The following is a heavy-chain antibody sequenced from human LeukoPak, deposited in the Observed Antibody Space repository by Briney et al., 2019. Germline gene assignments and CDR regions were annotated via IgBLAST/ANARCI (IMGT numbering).Heavy chain of an antibody. CDR3: AHSALDYYDSSGYSGGDAFDI. D-gene: IGHD3-22*01. CDR1: GFSPSTSGVG. Sequence: SGPTLVNATQTLTLTCTFAGFSPSTSGVGVGWSRQPSGKALEWLALLYWGEDKRYSPSLKSTLTITKDTSKNQVVLTMTNMDPVDTATYYCAHSALDYYDSSGYSGGDAFDIWGQGTMVTVSS. V-gene: IGHV2-5*02. J-gene: IGHJ3*02. CDR2: LYWGEDK.